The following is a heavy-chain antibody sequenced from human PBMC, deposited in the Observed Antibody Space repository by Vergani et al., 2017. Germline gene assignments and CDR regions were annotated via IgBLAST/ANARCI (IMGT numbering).Heavy chain of an antibody. Sequence: QLQLQESGPGLVKPSATLSLTCSVSGASIRSSNYYWGWIRQPPGEGLEWIASIYYSGSTYYNPSLKSRVTISVDTSKNQFSLKLSSVTAADTAVYFWAVHYSVEGLVELGWSDPWGGERLVAVAS. CDR1: GASIRSSNYY. CDR3: AVHYSVEGLVELGWSDP. CDR2: IYYSGST. D-gene: IGHD5/OR15-5a*01. V-gene: IGHV4-39*01. J-gene: IGHJ5*02.